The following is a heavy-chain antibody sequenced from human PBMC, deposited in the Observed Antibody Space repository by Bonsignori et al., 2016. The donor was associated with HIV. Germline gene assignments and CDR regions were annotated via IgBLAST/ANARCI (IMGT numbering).Heavy chain of an antibody. V-gene: IGHV4-34*01. D-gene: IGHD2-21*01. CDR3: ARPHVKFAYCGGDCYSPFDY. Sequence: RQAPGKGLEWIGEINHSESTNYNPSLKSRVTISVDTSKNQFSLKLSSLTAADTAIYYCARPHVKFAYCGGDCYSPFDYWGQGTLVTVSS. J-gene: IGHJ4*02. CDR2: INHSEST.